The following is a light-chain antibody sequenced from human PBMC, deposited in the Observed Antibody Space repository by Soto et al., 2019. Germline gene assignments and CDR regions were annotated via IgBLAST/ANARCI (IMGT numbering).Light chain of an antibody. CDR3: TSHSSSSTLYV. Sequence: LTQPASVSGSPGQSITISCTGTSSDVGGYNYVSWYQHHPGKAPKPMIYDVSNRPSGVSNRFSGSKSGNTASLTISGLQAEDEADYYCTSHSSSSTLYVFGTGTKVTV. CDR1: SSDVGGYNY. J-gene: IGLJ1*01. CDR2: DVS. V-gene: IGLV2-14*03.